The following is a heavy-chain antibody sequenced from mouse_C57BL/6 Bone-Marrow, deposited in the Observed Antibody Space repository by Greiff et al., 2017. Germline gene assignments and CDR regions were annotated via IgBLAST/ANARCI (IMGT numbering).Heavy chain of an antibody. CDR1: GYTFTSYW. CDR3: TRRLLRAWYFEV. J-gene: IGHJ1*03. Sequence: EVQLQESGTVLVRPGASVKMSCKTSGYTFTSYWMHWVNQRPGQGLEWIGAIYPGNSDTSYNQKFKGKATLTAVTSASTAYMGLSSLTNEDSAVYYCTRRLLRAWYFEVWGTGTTVTVSS. D-gene: IGHD2-3*01. CDR2: IYPGNSDT. V-gene: IGHV1-5*01.